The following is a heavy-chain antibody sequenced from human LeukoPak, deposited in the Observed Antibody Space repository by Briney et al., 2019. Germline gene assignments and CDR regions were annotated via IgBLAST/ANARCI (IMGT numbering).Heavy chain of an antibody. Sequence: SETLSLTCAVYGGSFSGYYWSWIRQPPGKGLEWIGEINHSGSTNYNPSLKSRVTISVDTSKNQFSLKLSSVTAADTAVYYCARGSGSYYFNYWGQGTLVTVPS. J-gene: IGHJ4*02. CDR3: ARGSGSYYFNY. CDR1: GGSFSGYY. V-gene: IGHV4-34*01. D-gene: IGHD1-26*01. CDR2: INHSGST.